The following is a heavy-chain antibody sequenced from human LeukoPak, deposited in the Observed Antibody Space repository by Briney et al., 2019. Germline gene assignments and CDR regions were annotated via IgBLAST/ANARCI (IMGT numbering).Heavy chain of an antibody. CDR3: ARSSGWKYNIDY. CDR2: INPKSGGT. J-gene: IGHJ4*02. D-gene: IGHD6-19*01. Sequence: ASVKVSCKASGYSFTGYYIYWVRQAPGQGLEWLGWINPKSGGTRSAQKFQGRVTMTRDMSVRTAYVELTRLRSDDTAMYYCARSSGWKYNIDYWGQGTLVTVSS. V-gene: IGHV1-2*02. CDR1: GYSFTGYY.